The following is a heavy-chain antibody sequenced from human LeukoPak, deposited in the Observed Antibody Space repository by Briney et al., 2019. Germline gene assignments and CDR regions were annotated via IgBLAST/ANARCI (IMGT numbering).Heavy chain of an antibody. V-gene: IGHV1-18*01. CDR2: ISAYNGNT. Sequence: ASVKVSCKASGYTFTSYGISWVRQAPGQGLEWMGWISAYNGNTNYAQKLQGRVTMTTDTSTSTAYMELRSLRSEDTAVYYCAREETLYCSSTSCYGSGFDYWGQGTLVTVSS. CDR3: AREETLYCSSTSCYGSGFDY. J-gene: IGHJ4*02. D-gene: IGHD2-2*01. CDR1: GYTFTSYG.